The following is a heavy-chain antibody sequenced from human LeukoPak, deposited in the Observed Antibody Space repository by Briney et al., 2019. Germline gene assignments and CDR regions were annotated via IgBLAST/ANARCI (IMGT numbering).Heavy chain of an antibody. CDR2: IKQDESEK. J-gene: IGHJ4*02. D-gene: IGHD1-26*01. CDR3: ARGGARYFDY. CDR1: GVTFTHYC. V-gene: IGHV3-7*01. Sequence: GGSLRLSCAASGVTFTHYCMSWVRQAPGTGLEWVANIKQDESEKDYVDSVKGRFTISRDNAKNSLYLQMNSLRAEDTAVYYCARGGARYFDYWGQGALVTVSS.